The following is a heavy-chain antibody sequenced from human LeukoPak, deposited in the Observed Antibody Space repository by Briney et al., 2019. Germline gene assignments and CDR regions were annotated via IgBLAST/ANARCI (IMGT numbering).Heavy chain of an antibody. D-gene: IGHD5-24*01. CDR1: GFTFSSCG. J-gene: IGHJ4*02. Sequence: PGRSLRLSCAASGFTFSSCGFHWVRQAPGKGLEWVAVVWYDGTHRYYADSVKGRLTISRDNSKNTVYLQMNSLRAEDTVVYYCVKDRGDGYRGFDYWGQGTLVTVSS. CDR3: VKDRGDGYRGFDY. CDR2: VWYDGTHR. V-gene: IGHV3-33*06.